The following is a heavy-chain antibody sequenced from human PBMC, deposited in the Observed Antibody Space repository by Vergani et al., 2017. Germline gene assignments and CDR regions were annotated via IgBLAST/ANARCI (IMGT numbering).Heavy chain of an antibody. CDR3: ARLASVVVPAARPLDL. V-gene: IGHV1-2*02. CDR2: ININSGAT. CDR1: GYTFSDHH. Sequence: QVQLVQSGAEVKKPGASVKVFCKASGYTFSDHHLHLVRQAPGQGLEWVGWININSGATKLAQKFQGRVTMGTDTSISTGYMALSSLRSDDTAVYYCARLASVVVPAARPLDLWGQGTLITVSS. J-gene: IGHJ4*02. D-gene: IGHD2-2*01.